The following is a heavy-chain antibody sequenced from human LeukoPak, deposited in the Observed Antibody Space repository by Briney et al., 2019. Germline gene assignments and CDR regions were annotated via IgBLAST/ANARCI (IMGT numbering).Heavy chain of an antibody. CDR3: ARRYFDL. CDR1: GGSIRSSYYY. CDR2: IYDSGST. V-gene: IGHV4-39*01. J-gene: IGHJ2*01. Sequence: SETLSLTCTVSGGSIRSSYYYWGWIRQPPGKGLEWIGSIYDSGSTYYNPSLKSRVTISVDTSKNQFSLKLNSVTAADTAVYYCARRYFDLWGRGTLVTVSS.